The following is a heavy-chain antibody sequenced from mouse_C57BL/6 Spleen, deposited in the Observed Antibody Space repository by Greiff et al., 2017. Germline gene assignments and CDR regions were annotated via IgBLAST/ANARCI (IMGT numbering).Heavy chain of an antibody. Sequence: QVQLQQPGAELVKPGASVKLSCKASGYTFTSYWMHWVKQRHGRGLEWIGRIDPNNGGTKYNEKFKSKATLTVAKPASTAYRQLSSLTSEDSAVYYCARSGAYYYGRYAMDYWGQGTSVTVSS. J-gene: IGHJ4*01. CDR1: GYTFTSYW. D-gene: IGHD1-1*01. CDR2: IDPNNGGT. CDR3: ARSGAYYYGRYAMDY. V-gene: IGHV1-72*01.